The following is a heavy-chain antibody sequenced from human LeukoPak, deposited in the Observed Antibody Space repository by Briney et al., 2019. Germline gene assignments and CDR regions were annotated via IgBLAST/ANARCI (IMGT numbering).Heavy chain of an antibody. CDR1: GGSFSGYY. CDR2: INHSGGT. CDR3: ARRADWGYNYYYYYYMDV. J-gene: IGHJ6*03. V-gene: IGHV4-34*01. D-gene: IGHD7-27*01. Sequence: PSETLSLTCAVYGGSFSGYYWSWIRQPPGKGLEWIGEINHSGGTNYNPSLKSRVTISVDTSKNQFSLKLSSVTAADTAVYYCARRADWGYNYYYYYYMDVWGKGPRSPSP.